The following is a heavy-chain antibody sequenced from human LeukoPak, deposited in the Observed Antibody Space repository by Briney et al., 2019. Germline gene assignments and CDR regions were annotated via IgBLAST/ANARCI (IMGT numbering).Heavy chain of an antibody. Sequence: ASVKVSCKASGYTFTSYAMHWVRQAPGQRLEWMGWINAGNGNTKYSQKFQGRVTITRDTSASTAYMELSSLRSEDTAVCYCARGGRQQLVTRDYYYGMDVWGQGTTVTVSS. CDR2: INAGNGNT. V-gene: IGHV1-3*01. D-gene: IGHD6-13*01. J-gene: IGHJ6*02. CDR1: GYTFTSYA. CDR3: ARGGRQQLVTRDYYYGMDV.